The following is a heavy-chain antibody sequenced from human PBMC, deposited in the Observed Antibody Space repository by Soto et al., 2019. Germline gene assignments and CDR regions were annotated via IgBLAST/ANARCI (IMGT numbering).Heavy chain of an antibody. Sequence: EVQLVESGGGLIQPGGSLRLSCAASGFTVSSNYMSWVRQAPGKGLEWVSVIYSGGSTYYADSVKGRFIISRDNSKNTLYLQMNSLRAEDTAVYYCARDNWNDEGFDYWGQGTLVTVSS. J-gene: IGHJ4*02. CDR2: IYSGGST. V-gene: IGHV3-53*01. D-gene: IGHD1-20*01. CDR1: GFTVSSNY. CDR3: ARDNWNDEGFDY.